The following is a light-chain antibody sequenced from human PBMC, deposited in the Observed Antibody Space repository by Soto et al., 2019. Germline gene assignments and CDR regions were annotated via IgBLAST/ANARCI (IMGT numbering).Light chain of an antibody. V-gene: IGLV2-14*01. CDR2: EVS. J-gene: IGLJ1*01. CDR1: SSDVGGYNY. Sequence: QSVLTQPASVSGSPGQSITISCTGTSSDVGGYNYVSWYQQHPGKAPKLMIYEVSNRPSGVSNRFSGSKSGNTASLPISGLQAEDEADYYCSSYTSSSPLVFGTGTKVTVL. CDR3: SSYTSSSPLV.